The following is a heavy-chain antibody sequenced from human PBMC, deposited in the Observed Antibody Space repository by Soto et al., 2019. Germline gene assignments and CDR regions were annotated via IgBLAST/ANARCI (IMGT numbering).Heavy chain of an antibody. Sequence: PGGSLRLSCAASGFTFSSYAMSWVRQAPGKGLEWVSTNSGSGGGTYYADSMKGRFTISRDNSKNTLYLQKYSLRVEDTAVYYCARESDRWGQGTLVTVST. CDR2: NSGSGGGT. V-gene: IGHV3-23*01. CDR1: GFTFSSYA. J-gene: IGHJ5*02. CDR3: ARESDR.